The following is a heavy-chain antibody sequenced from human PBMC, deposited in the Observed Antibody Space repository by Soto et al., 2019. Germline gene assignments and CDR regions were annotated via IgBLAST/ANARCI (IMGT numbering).Heavy chain of an antibody. CDR2: IRSKAYGGTT. CDR1: GFTFGDYA. Sequence: GGSLRLSCTASGFTFGDYAMSWFRQAPGKGLEWAGFIRSKAYGGTTEYAASVKGRFTISRDDSKSIAYLQMNSLKTEDTAVYYCTRDSGKIPYLIAAAGAFDYWGQGTLVTVSS. CDR3: TRDSGKIPYLIAAAGAFDY. D-gene: IGHD6-13*01. V-gene: IGHV3-49*03. J-gene: IGHJ4*02.